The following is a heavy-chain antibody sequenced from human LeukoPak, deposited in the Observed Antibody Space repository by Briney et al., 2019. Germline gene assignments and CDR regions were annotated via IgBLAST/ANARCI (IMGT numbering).Heavy chain of an antibody. D-gene: IGHD2-15*01. Sequence: PSETLSLTCTVSGGSISSSSYYWSWIRQPAGKGLEWIGRIYTSGSTNYNPSLKSRVTISVDTSKNQFALKLSSVTAADTAVYYCARVSLEEVVGAFDIWGQGTMVTVSS. J-gene: IGHJ3*02. CDR3: ARVSLEEVVGAFDI. V-gene: IGHV4-61*02. CDR1: GGSISSSSYY. CDR2: IYTSGST.